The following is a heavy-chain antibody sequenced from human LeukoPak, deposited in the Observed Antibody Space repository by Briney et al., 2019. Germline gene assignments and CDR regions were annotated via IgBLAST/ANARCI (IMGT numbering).Heavy chain of an antibody. D-gene: IGHD6-13*01. CDR2: IKQDGSEK. CDR1: GFTFDDYG. V-gene: IGHV3-7*03. CDR3: ARDLGAAAGTCYFDY. Sequence: GGSLRLSCAASGFTFDDYGMSWVRQAPGKGLEWVANIKQDGSEKHYVDSVKGRFTISRDNAKNSLYLQMNSLRAEDTALYYCARDLGAAAGTCYFDYWGQGTLVTVSS. J-gene: IGHJ4*02.